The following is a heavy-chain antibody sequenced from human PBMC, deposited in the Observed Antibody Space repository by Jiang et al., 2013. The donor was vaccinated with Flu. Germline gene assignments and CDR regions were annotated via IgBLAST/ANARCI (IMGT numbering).Heavy chain of an antibody. Sequence: QTLSLTCVISGDSISSNSAAWSWIRQSPSRGLEWLGRTYYRSKWYNDYAVSVKSRITINPDTSKNQFSLQLNPVTPEDTAVYYCARGGIRYFDLWGQGTLVTVSS. D-gene: IGHD1-1*01. V-gene: IGHV6-1*01. CDR3: ARGGIRYFDL. CDR2: TYYRSKWYN. J-gene: IGHJ5*02. CDR1: GDSISSNSAA.